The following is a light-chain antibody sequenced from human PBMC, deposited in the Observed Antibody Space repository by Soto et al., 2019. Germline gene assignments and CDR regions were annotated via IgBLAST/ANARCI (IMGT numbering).Light chain of an antibody. V-gene: IGKV3-15*01. Sequence: EIVMTHSPATLSVSPGERATLSCRASQSVSSSLAWYQQKPGQAPRLLFYGASTRATGVPARFSGSGSGTEFTLTISSLQSEDLAVYYCQQYNNWLYTFGQGTKLEIK. CDR3: QQYNNWLYT. CDR2: GAS. CDR1: QSVSSS. J-gene: IGKJ2*01.